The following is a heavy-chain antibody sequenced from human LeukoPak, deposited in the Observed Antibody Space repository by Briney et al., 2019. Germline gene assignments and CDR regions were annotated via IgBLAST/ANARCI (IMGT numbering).Heavy chain of an antibody. CDR2: INPNGITT. Sequence: GGSLRLSCAASGFIFRNYWMHWVRQAPGKGLVWVARINPNGITTTYTDSVKGRFTISRDNAKNTLYLQMNSLRVEDTGVYYCARDFAGDRDYWGQGTLVTVSS. CDR3: ARDFAGDRDY. V-gene: IGHV3-74*01. J-gene: IGHJ4*02. CDR1: GFIFRNYW. D-gene: IGHD4-17*01.